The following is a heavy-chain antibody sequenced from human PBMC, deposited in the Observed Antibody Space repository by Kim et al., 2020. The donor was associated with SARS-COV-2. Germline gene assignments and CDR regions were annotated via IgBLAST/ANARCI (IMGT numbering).Heavy chain of an antibody. CDR1: GFTVSSNY. Sequence: GGSLRLSCAASGFTVSSNYMSWVRQAPGKGLEWVSVIYSGGSTYYADSVKGRFTISRDNSKNTLYLQMNSLRAEDTAVYYCARDYPYYYDSSGYQSWGQGTLVTVSS. CDR3: ARDYPYYYDSSGYQS. CDR2: IYSGGST. D-gene: IGHD3-22*01. J-gene: IGHJ5*02. V-gene: IGHV3-66*02.